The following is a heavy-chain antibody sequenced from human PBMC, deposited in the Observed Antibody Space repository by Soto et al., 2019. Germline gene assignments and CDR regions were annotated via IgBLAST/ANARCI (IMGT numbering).Heavy chain of an antibody. CDR2: IVVGSGNT. V-gene: IGHV1-58*01. Sequence: GASVKASCKASGFTFTNSAVQWMRQARGQRLEWIGWIVVGSGNTNYAQRFQERVTITRDMSTSTAYMELSSLRSEDTAVYYCAADFYDSAAMDVWGQGTTVTVSS. CDR1: GFTFTNSA. CDR3: AADFYDSAAMDV. D-gene: IGHD3-22*01. J-gene: IGHJ6*02.